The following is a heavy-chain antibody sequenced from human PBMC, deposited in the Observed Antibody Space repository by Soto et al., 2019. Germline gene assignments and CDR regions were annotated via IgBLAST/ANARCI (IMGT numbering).Heavy chain of an antibody. D-gene: IGHD5-12*01. J-gene: IGHJ4*02. V-gene: IGHV4-30-4*01. CDR3: ARVQATLYRHYYFDY. Sequence: SETLSLTCSVSGGTINSGDYFCSWIRQPPGNGLEWIGSIFYTGSTYYSPSLKSRASMSLNTSKKLFSMRLGSLTAADTAVYFCARVQATLYRHYYFDYWGEGTPVTISS. CDR1: GGTINSGDYF. CDR2: IFYTGST.